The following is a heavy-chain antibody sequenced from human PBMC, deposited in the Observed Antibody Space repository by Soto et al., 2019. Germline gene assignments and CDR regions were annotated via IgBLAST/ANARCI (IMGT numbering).Heavy chain of an antibody. V-gene: IGHV3-49*04. J-gene: IGHJ4*02. CDR2: IRSKAYGGTT. CDR1: GFTFGDYA. CDR3: TRAGYSGSGWAFDY. D-gene: IGHD6-13*01. Sequence: GGSLRLSCTASGFTFGDYAMSWVRQAPGKGLEWVGFIRSKAYGGTTEYAASVKGRFTISRDDSKSIAYLQMNSLKTEDTAVYYCTRAGYSGSGWAFDYWGQGTLVTVSS.